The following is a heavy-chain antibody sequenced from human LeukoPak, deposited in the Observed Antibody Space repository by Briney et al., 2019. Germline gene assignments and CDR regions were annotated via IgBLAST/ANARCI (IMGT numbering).Heavy chain of an antibody. V-gene: IGHV3-74*01. D-gene: IGHD2-2*01. CDR2: INTDGSST. CDR1: GFTFSSYW. CDR3: ARRLDIVVVPAAMQDV. Sequence: PGGSLRLSCAASGFTFSSYWMHWVRQAPGKGLVWVSRINTDGSSTSYADSVKGRFTISRDNAKNTLYLQMNSLRAEDTAVYYCARRLDIVVVPAAMQDVWGKGTTVTVSS. J-gene: IGHJ6*04.